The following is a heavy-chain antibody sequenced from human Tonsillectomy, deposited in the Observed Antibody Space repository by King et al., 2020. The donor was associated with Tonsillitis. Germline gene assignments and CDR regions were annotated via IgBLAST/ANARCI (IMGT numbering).Heavy chain of an antibody. CDR2: ISYDGSNK. J-gene: IGHJ4*02. CDR3: TRDRDDYIFDY. D-gene: IGHD4/OR15-4a*01. CDR1: GFTFSSYG. Sequence: VHLVESGGGVVPPGRSLRLSCAASGFTFSSYGMHWVRQAPGKGLEWVAVISYDGSNKYYADSVKGRFTISRDNSKNTLYLQMNSLRAEDTAVYYCTRDRDDYIFDYWGQGKLVTVSS. V-gene: IGHV3-33*05.